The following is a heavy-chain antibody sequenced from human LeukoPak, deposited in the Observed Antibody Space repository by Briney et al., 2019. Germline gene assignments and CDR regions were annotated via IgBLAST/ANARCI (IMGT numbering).Heavy chain of an antibody. D-gene: IGHD3-22*01. Sequence: PSQTLSLTCTVSGGSISSGSYYWSWIRQPAGKGLEWIGRIYTSGSTNYNPSLKRRVTISVDTSKNQFSLKLSSVTAADTAVYYCARDYYDSSIWGQGTMVTVSS. CDR3: ARDYYDSSI. V-gene: IGHV4-61*02. J-gene: IGHJ3*02. CDR1: GGSISSGSYY. CDR2: IYTSGST.